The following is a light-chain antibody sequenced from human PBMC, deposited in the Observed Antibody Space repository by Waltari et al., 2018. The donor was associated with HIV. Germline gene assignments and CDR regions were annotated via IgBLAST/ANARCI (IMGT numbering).Light chain of an antibody. CDR3: CSYAPSNTSL. J-gene: IGLJ2*01. V-gene: IGLV2-11*01. CDR1: SRDVGYYRY. Sequence: QSALTQPSSVSGSPGQSVTISCTGTSRDVGYYRYVSRYQHHPGKAPNLMIYDDNKRPAPVPDSFSGSKSGNTASLTVSGLQAEDEADHSFCSYAPSNTSLFGGGTTLTVL. CDR2: DDN.